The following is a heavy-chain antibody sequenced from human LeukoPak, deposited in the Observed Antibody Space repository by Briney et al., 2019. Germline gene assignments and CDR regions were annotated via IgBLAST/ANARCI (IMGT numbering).Heavy chain of an antibody. CDR2: IHYSGST. Sequence: SHTLSLTCTVSVGSISSSSYYWGWIRQAPGKGLECIGRIHYSGSTYYNPSLKSRVTISVDTSKNHFALNLSSVTAADTDVYYCARRAPGAFDYWGQGTLVTVSS. D-gene: IGHD1-26*01. CDR3: ARRAPGAFDY. CDR1: VGSISSSSYY. J-gene: IGHJ4*02. V-gene: IGHV4-39*02.